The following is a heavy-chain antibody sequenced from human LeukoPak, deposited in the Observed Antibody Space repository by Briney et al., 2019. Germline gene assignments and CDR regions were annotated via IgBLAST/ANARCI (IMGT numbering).Heavy chain of an antibody. CDR3: VTGMATAGAFED. D-gene: IGHD5-24*01. CDR1: GFTFSSYG. V-gene: IGHV3-30*02. Sequence: PGGSLRLSCGASGFTFSSYGMHWVRQAPGKGLEWVAFIRYDGSNKYYADSVKGRFTISRDNSKNTLYLQMNSLRAEDTAVYYCVTGMATAGAFEDWGQGTLVTVSS. J-gene: IGHJ4*02. CDR2: IRYDGSNK.